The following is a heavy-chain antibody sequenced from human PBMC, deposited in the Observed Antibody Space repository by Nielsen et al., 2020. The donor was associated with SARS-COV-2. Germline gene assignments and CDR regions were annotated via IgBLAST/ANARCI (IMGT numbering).Heavy chain of an antibody. J-gene: IGHJ6*03. D-gene: IGHD3-22*01. Sequence: GGSLRLSCAASGFTFSSYSMNWVRQAPGKGLEWVSSISSSSSYIYYADSVKGRFTISRDNAKNSLYLQMNSLRAEDTALYHCARAASGYDSSGYYYFDYYMDVWGKGTTVTVSS. CDR2: ISSSSSYI. CDR3: ARAASGYDSSGYYYFDYYMDV. CDR1: GFTFSSYS. V-gene: IGHV3-21*04.